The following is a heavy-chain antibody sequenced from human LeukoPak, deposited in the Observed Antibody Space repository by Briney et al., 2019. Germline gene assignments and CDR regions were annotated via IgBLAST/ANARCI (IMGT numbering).Heavy chain of an antibody. CDR1: GVPLSRQY. J-gene: IGHJ4*02. CDR3: ARTQYCSSTSCYLDY. V-gene: IGHV4-59*08. CDR2: IYSSRRT. D-gene: IGHD2-2*01. Sequence: KPAETLSLPCTLSGVPLSRQYWSWIPQPPEKGLEGSGFIYSSRRTNYNPSLKSRVTISVDTSKNKFSLKLSSVTAADTAVYYCARTQYCSSTSCYLDYWGQGTLVTVSS.